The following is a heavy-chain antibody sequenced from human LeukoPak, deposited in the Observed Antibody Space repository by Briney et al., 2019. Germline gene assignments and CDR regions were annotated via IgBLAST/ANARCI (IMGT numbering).Heavy chain of an antibody. CDR2: ISSSSSYI. CDR1: GFTFSSYS. J-gene: IGHJ3*02. Sequence: GGSLRLSCAASGFTFSSYSMNWVRQAPGKGLEWVSSISSSSSYIYYADSVKGRFTISRDNAKNSLYLQMNSLRAEDTAVYYCARDYVTGRTSAFDIWGQGTMVTVSS. V-gene: IGHV3-21*01. CDR3: ARDYVTGRTSAFDI. D-gene: IGHD1-20*01.